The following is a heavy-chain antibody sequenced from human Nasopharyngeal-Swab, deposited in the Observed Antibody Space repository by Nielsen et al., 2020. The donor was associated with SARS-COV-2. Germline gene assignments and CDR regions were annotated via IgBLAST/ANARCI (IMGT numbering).Heavy chain of an antibody. CDR3: ARAGRTIFGVVTSFDY. V-gene: IGHV4-31*03. CDR2: IYYSGST. J-gene: IGHJ4*02. Sequence: SETLSLTYTVSGGSISSGGYYWSWIRQHPGKGLEWIGYIYYSGSTYYNPSLKSRVTISVDTSKNQFSLKLSSVTAADTAVYYCARAGRTIFGVVTSFDYWGQGTLVTVSS. D-gene: IGHD3-3*01. CDR1: GGSISSGGYY.